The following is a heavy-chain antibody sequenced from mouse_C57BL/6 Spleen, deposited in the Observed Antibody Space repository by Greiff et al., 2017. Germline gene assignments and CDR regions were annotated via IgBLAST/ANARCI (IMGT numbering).Heavy chain of an antibody. CDR3: ARGGTTVVATDYAMDY. V-gene: IGHV5-16*01. D-gene: IGHD1-1*01. J-gene: IGHJ4*01. CDR2: INYDGSST. CDR1: GFTFSDYY. Sequence: EVTLVESEGGLVQPGSSMKLSCTASGFTFSDYYMAWVRQVPEKGLEWVANINYDGSSTYYLDSLQSRFVILSDNAKNILYLQMSSLKSEDTATYYCARGGTTVVATDYAMDYWGQGTSVTVSS.